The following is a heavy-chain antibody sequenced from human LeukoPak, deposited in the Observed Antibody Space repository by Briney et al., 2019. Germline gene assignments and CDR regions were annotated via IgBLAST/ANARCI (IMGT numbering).Heavy chain of an antibody. Sequence: SETLSLTCAVYGGSFSGYYWSWIRQPPGKGLEWIGEINHSGSTNYNPSLKSRVTISVDTSKNQFSLKLSSVTAADTAVYYCARLATTTSISIMGSFDYWGQGTLVTVSS. D-gene: IGHD3-16*01. J-gene: IGHJ4*02. CDR1: GGSFSGYY. V-gene: IGHV4-34*01. CDR3: ARLATTTSISIMGSFDY. CDR2: INHSGST.